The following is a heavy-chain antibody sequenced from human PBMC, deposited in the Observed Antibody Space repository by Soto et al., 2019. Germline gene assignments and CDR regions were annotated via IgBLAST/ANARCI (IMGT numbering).Heavy chain of an antibody. CDR1: GFSLSTSGVG. D-gene: IGHD3-10*01. CDR2: IYWGDDN. J-gene: IGHJ5*02. Sequence: QITLKESGPTLVKPTQTLTLTCTFSGFSLSTSGVGVGWIRQPPGKALEWLALIYWGDDNRYSPSLKSSLTITXXTXKKQGVLTMTDMDPVDTATYYCAHIASYYQFDWFDPWGQGTLVTVSS. V-gene: IGHV2-5*02. CDR3: AHIASYYQFDWFDP.